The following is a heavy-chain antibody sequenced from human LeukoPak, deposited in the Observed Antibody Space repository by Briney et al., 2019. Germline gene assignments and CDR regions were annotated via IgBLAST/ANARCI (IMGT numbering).Heavy chain of an antibody. CDR1: GGSFSGYY. J-gene: IGHJ6*02. CDR2: INHSGST. V-gene: IGHV4-34*01. D-gene: IGHD2-21*02. CDR3: ASCGGDCYSYYYYGMDV. Sequence: PSETLSLTCAVYGGSFSGYYWSWIRQPPGKGLEWIGEINHSGSTNYNPSLKSRVTISVDTSENQFSLKLSSVTAADTAVYYCASCGGDCYSYYYYGMDVWGQGTTVTVSS.